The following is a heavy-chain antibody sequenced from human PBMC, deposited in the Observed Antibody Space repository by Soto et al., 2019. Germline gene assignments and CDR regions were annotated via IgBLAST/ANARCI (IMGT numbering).Heavy chain of an antibody. Sequence: EMQMFESGGGLRQPGGSLTLSCTVSGFTFNSFAMYWVRQAPGKGPEWVSFISGTSDSGGGGKRFYAESVKGRFTISRDKFKNTLYLQMNSLRVEDTAIYYCAKDRGDLVTDQNPKNHAIDVWGQGTMVTVSS. D-gene: IGHD3-9*01. CDR2: ISGTSDSGGGGKR. J-gene: IGHJ3*01. V-gene: IGHV3-23*01. CDR3: AKDRGDLVTDQNPKNHAIDV. CDR1: GFTFNSFA.